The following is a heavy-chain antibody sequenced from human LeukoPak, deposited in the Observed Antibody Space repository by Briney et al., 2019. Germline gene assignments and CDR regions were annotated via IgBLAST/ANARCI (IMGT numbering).Heavy chain of an antibody. D-gene: IGHD2-2*01. CDR2: INHSGST. CDR1: GGSVSSGSYY. CDR3: ARGQDIVVVPANSNWFDP. V-gene: IGHV4-39*07. J-gene: IGHJ5*02. Sequence: SETLSLTCTVSGGSVSSGSYYWSWIRQPPGKGLEWIGEINHSGSTNYNPSLKSRVTISVDTSKNQFSLKLSSVTAADTAVYYCARGQDIVVVPANSNWFDPWGQGTLVTVSS.